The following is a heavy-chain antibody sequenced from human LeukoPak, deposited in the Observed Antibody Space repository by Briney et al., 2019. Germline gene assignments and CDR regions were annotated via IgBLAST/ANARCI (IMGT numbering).Heavy chain of an antibody. CDR2: IYHSGST. D-gene: IGHD2-2*01. Sequence: SETLSLTCAVSGFSISNGYYWGWIRQPPGKGLEWIGSIYHSGSTYYNPSLKSRVTISLDTSKNQFSLKLSSVTAADAAVYYCARLPYCSSSCYPPYYFDYWGQGTLVTVSS. CDR1: GFSISNGYY. J-gene: IGHJ4*02. V-gene: IGHV4-38-2*01. CDR3: ARLPYCSSSCYPPYYFDY.